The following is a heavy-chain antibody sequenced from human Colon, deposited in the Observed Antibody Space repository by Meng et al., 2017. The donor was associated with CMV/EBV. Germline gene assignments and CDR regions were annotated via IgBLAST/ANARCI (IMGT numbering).Heavy chain of an antibody. Sequence: SETLSLTCTVSGDSIRKYYWSWIRQTPGKGLEWIGCIYYGGSTDYNPSLRSRVTLSVDTSKSQFFLKLSAVTAADTAVYYCARGEGMGYDSSGTIDYWGQGTLVTVSS. V-gene: IGHV4-59*01. CDR1: GDSIRKYY. CDR3: ARGEGMGYDSSGTIDY. D-gene: IGHD3-22*01. CDR2: IYYGGST. J-gene: IGHJ4*02.